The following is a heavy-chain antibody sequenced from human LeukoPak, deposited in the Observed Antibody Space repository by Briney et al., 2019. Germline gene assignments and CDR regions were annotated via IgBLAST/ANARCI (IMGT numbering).Heavy chain of an antibody. CDR2: IKQDGSEK. J-gene: IGHJ4*02. Sequence: GGSLRLSCTASGFTFSSYWMSWVRQAPGKGLEWVANIKQDGSEKYYVDSVKGRFTISRDNAKNSLYLQMNSLRAEDTAVYYCARVYFQYYYDSSGQNDYWGQGILVTVSS. D-gene: IGHD3-22*01. CDR3: ARVYFQYYYDSSGQNDY. CDR1: GFTFSSYW. V-gene: IGHV3-7*01.